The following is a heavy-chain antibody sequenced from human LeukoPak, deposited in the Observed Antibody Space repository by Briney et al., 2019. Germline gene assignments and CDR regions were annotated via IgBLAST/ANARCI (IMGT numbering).Heavy chain of an antibody. CDR1: EFTFSSYW. Sequence: GGSLRLSCAASEFTFSSYWMSWVRQVPGKGLEWVANIKQDGSEKYYVDSVKGRFTISRDNVKNSLYLQMNSLKAEDTAVYYCARLLPPTFRGVSSLFDCWGQGTLVTVSS. D-gene: IGHD3-16*01. J-gene: IGHJ4*02. CDR2: IKQDGSEK. V-gene: IGHV3-7*01. CDR3: ARLLPPTFRGVSSLFDC.